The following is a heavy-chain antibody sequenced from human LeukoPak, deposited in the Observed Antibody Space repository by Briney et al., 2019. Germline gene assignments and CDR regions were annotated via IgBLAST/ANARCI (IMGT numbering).Heavy chain of an antibody. V-gene: IGHV5-51*01. J-gene: IGHJ4*02. CDR2: IYPGDSDT. D-gene: IGHD5-24*01. Sequence: GESLKISCKGSGYSFTSYWIGWVRQMPGKGLEWMGIIYPGDSDTRYSPSFQGQVTISAAKSISTAYLQWSSLQASDTAMYYCASLIRGDGYPYYFDYWGQGTLVTVS. CDR1: GYSFTSYW. CDR3: ASLIRGDGYPYYFDY.